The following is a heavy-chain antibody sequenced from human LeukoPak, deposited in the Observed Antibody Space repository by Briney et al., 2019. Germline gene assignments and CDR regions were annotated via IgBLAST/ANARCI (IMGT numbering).Heavy chain of an antibody. CDR1: GFTFSSYA. J-gene: IGHJ4*02. CDR2: ISGSGGST. V-gene: IGHV3-23*01. Sequence: AGGSLRLSCAASGFTFSSYAMSRVRQAPGKGLEWVSAISGSGGSTYYADSVKGRFTISRDNSKNTLYLQMNSLRAEDTAVYYCAKVSLHSGWYYYFDYWGQGTLVTVSS. D-gene: IGHD6-19*01. CDR3: AKVSLHSGWYYYFDY.